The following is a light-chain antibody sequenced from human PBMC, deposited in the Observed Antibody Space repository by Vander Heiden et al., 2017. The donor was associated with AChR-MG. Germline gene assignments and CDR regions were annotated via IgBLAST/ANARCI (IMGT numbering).Light chain of an antibody. Sequence: DIQMTQSPSTLSASVGDRVTITCRASQRISTWLAWYQQKPGKAPKLLIFDASSLESDVPSRFSGSGSGTEFTLTISSLQPDDFATYYCQQYESYSNTFGQGTKLEIK. CDR1: QRISTW. CDR3: QQYESYSNT. V-gene: IGKV1-5*01. CDR2: DAS. J-gene: IGKJ2*01.